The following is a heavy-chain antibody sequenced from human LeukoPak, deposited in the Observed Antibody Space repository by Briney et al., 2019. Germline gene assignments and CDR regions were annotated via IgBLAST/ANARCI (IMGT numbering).Heavy chain of an antibody. CDR1: GYTFTSYY. CDR2: INPSGGST. Sequence: RRASVKVSCKASGYTFTSYYMHWVRQAPGQGLEWMGIINPSGGSTSYAQKFQGRVTMTRDTSTSTVYMELSSLRSEDTAVYYCARAKGIAARHLNWSDPWGQGTLVTVSS. D-gene: IGHD6-6*01. CDR3: ARAKGIAARHLNWSDP. V-gene: IGHV1-46*01. J-gene: IGHJ5*02.